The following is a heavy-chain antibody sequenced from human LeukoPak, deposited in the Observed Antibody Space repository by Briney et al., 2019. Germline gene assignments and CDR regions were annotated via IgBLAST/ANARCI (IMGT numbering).Heavy chain of an antibody. CDR1: GGSISSGDYY. CDR2: IYYSGST. V-gene: IGHV4-30-4*08. J-gene: IGHJ6*02. CDR3: WVCSSRDYYYYGMDV. Sequence: PSETLSLTCTVSGGSISSGDYYWSWIRQPPGKGLEWIGYIYYSGSTYYNPSLKSRVTISVDTSKNQFSLKLSSVTAADTAVYYCWVCSSRDYYYYGMDVWGQGTTVTVSS. D-gene: IGHD2-2*01.